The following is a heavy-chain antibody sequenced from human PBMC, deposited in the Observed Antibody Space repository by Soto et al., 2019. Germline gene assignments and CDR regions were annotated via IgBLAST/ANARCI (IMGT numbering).Heavy chain of an antibody. CDR3: VRRYNWNDYYLDP. J-gene: IGHJ5*02. D-gene: IGHD1-20*01. CDR1: GGSIRVQSYY. V-gene: IGHV4-39*01. CDR2: SYYSGTS. Sequence: SETLSLTCTVSGGSIRVQSYYWTWILQTPGRGLEWVGSSYYSGTSYFNPALKGRVTISVDTSTNQFSLRPTSVTAADTAVYYCVRRYNWNDYYLDPWGQGTLVTVSS.